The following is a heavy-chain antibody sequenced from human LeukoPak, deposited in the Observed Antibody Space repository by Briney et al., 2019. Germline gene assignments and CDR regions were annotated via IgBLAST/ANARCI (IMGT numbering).Heavy chain of an antibody. CDR2: IYHSGTT. V-gene: IGHV4-38-2*02. CDR1: GYSITSGYY. J-gene: IGHJ5*02. Sequence: SETLSLTCTVSGYSITSGYYWGWVRQPPGKGLEWIGSIYHSGTTYYNPSLKSRVTISVDTSKNQFSLKLSSVTAADTAVYYCARDGGAAAMFWFDPWGQGTLVTVSS. CDR3: ARDGGAAAMFWFDP. D-gene: IGHD2-2*01.